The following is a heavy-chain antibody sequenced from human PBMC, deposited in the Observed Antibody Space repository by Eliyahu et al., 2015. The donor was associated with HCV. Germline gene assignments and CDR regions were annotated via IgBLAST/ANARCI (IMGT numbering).Heavy chain of an antibody. Sequence: EVQLQESGGGLVQPGGSLRLSCAASGFQFAPFAMGWARQAPGKGLDWXSGVSGTGSVTKYADSVQGRFTISRDNYNNILYLQMNSLRVEDTAVYYCASVAYSSSWSVLYGLDAWGQGTTVTVSS. V-gene: IGHV3-23*01. CDR3: ASVAYSSSWSVLYGLDA. D-gene: IGHD6-13*01. J-gene: IGHJ6*02. CDR1: GFQFAPFA. CDR2: VSGTGSVT.